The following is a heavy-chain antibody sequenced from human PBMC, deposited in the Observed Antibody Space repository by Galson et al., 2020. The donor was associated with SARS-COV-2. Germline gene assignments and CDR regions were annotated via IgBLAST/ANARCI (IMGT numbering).Heavy chain of an antibody. CDR3: ARDERIAVAGSYYYYYYMDV. CDR2: IYTSGST. J-gene: IGHJ6*03. Sequence: SETLSLTCTVSGGSISSYYWSWIRQPAGKGLEWIGRIYTSGSTNYNPSLKSRVTMSVDTSKNQFSLKLSSVTAADTAVYYCARDERIAVAGSYYYYYYMDVWGKGTTVTVSS. CDR1: GGSISSYY. V-gene: IGHV4-4*07. D-gene: IGHD6-19*01.